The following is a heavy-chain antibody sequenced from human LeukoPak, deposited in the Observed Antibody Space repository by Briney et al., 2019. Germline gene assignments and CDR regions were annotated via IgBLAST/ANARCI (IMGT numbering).Heavy chain of an antibody. J-gene: IGHJ4*02. CDR2: ISGGAYST. CDR1: GFIFTSYA. V-gene: IGHV3-23*01. CDR3: AKGWSSPDY. D-gene: IGHD1-26*01. Sequence: GGSLRLSCAASGFIFTSYAMSWVRQAPGKGLEWVSSISGGAYSTYYADSVKGRFTISRDNSKNTLSLQMNSLRTEDTALYYCAKGWSSPDYRGQGTQVTVSS.